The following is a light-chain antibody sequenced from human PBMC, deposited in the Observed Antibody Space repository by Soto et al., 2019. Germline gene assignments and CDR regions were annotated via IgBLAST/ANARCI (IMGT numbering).Light chain of an antibody. J-gene: IGLJ3*02. V-gene: IGLV2-8*01. CDR1: SSDVGGYNY. CDR3: SSYAASNNFYFV. Sequence: ALTQPPSASGSPGQSVTLSCTGTSSDVGGYNYVSWYQQYPGRAPKLMIYEVTKRPSGVPDRFSGSKSGNTASLTVSGLQAEDEADYYCSSYAASNNFYFVFGGGTKLTVL. CDR2: EVT.